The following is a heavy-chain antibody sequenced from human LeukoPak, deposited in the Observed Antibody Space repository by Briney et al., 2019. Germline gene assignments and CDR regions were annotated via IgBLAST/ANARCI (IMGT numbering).Heavy chain of an antibody. CDR3: ARAFCVGECFVLHIFFDS. J-gene: IGHJ4*02. V-gene: IGHV4-38-2*02. D-gene: IGHD2-21*01. Sequence: PSETLSLTCNVSGYSISSGYFWGWVRQAPGKGLEWIGSIYQRATVHYNPSLKSRVTISLDTSKNHFSLNLRSMQVSDTAVYYCARAFCVGECFVLHIFFDSWGQGTLVTVSS. CDR2: IYQRATV. CDR1: GYSISSGYF.